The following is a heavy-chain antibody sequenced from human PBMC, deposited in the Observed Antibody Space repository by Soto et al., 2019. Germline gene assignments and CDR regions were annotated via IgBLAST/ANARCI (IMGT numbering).Heavy chain of an antibody. Sequence: SVKVSCKASGGTFSSYTISWVRQAPGQGLEWMGRIIPILGIANYAQKFQGRVTITADKSTSTAYMELSSLRSEDTAVYYCARSLARDIVVVTAARWGQGTLVTVSS. CDR2: IIPILGIA. CDR3: ARSLARDIVVVTAAR. J-gene: IGHJ4*02. CDR1: GGTFSSYT. D-gene: IGHD2-2*01. V-gene: IGHV1-69*02.